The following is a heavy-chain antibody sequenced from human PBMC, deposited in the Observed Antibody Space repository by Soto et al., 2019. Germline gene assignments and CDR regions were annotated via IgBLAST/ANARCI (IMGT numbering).Heavy chain of an antibody. J-gene: IGHJ4*02. D-gene: IGHD3-22*01. CDR1: GFTFSDHY. V-gene: IGHV3-11*06. CDR3: ARVGGRVDYDSSGYYYDY. Sequence: QVQLVESGGGLAKPGGSLRLSCAASGFTFSDHYMSWIRQAPGKGLEWISYINPSGTNTDYAESVKGRFTISRDNAENSLYLQMNSLRAEDTALYYCARVGGRVDYDSSGYYYDYWGQGTLVTVSS. CDR2: INPSGTNT.